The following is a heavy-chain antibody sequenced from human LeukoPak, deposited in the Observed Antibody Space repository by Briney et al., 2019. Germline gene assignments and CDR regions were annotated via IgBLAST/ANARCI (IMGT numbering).Heavy chain of an antibody. J-gene: IGHJ5*02. D-gene: IGHD3-22*01. CDR1: GFTFSNAW. Sequence: GGSLRPSCATSGFTFSNAWMNWVRQAPGKGLEWVGRIRSNSDGGTVDYAAPVKGRFTLSRDDSKTTLYLQMNSLQTEDAAVYYCATDFYDSTWGQGTLVTVSS. CDR2: IRSNSDGGTV. V-gene: IGHV3-15*07. CDR3: ATDFYDST.